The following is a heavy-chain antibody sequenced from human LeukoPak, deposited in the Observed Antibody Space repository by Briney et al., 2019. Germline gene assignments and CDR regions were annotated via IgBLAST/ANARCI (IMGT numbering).Heavy chain of an antibody. CDR2: IYYSGST. D-gene: IGHD6-19*01. Sequence: PSETLSLTCTVSGGSISSYYWSWIRQPPGKGLEWIGYIYYSGSTNYNPSLKSRVTISVDTSKNQFSLKLSSATAADTAMYYCARDHSSGWYRGAFDIWGQGTRLTVSS. J-gene: IGHJ3*02. CDR1: GGSISSYY. V-gene: IGHV4-59*01. CDR3: ARDHSSGWYRGAFDI.